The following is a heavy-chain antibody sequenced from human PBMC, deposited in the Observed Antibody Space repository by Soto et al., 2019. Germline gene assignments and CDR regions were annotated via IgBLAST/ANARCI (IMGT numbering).Heavy chain of an antibody. Sequence: PSETLSLTCAVSGGSISNNNWWSCVRQSPGKGLEWIGEIHHSGSTNINPALKRRVTISVDKSKNQFSLNLGSVTAADTAVYYCVRGPTSGWNAWGQGTLVTVSS. V-gene: IGHV4-4*02. J-gene: IGHJ5*02. CDR3: VRGPTSGWNA. CDR1: GGSISNNNW. D-gene: IGHD6-19*01. CDR2: IHHSGST.